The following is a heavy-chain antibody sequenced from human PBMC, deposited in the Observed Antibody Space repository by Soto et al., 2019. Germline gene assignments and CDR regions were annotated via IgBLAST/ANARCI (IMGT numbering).Heavy chain of an antibody. Sequence: PSETLSLTCTVSGGSISSSSYYWGWIRQPPGKGLEWIGSIYYSGSTYYNPSLKSRVTISVGTSKNQFSLKLSSVTAADTAVYYCARQKRYSSGWDPFDYWVPETLLVTVSS. V-gene: IGHV4-39*01. CDR2: IYYSGST. D-gene: IGHD6-19*01. J-gene: IGHJ4*03. CDR3: ARQKRYSSGWDPFDY. CDR1: GGSISSSSYY.